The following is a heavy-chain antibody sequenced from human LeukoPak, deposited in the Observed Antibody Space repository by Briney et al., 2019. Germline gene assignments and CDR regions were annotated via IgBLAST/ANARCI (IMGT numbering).Heavy chain of an antibody. CDR2: MNPNSGNT. Sequence: ASVKVSCKASGYTFTGYYMHWVRQATGQGLEWMGWMNPNSGNTGYAQKFQGRVTMTRNTSISTAYMELSSLRSEDTAVYYCAREEDYGDQRVTGFVGYWGQETLVTVSS. CDR1: GYTFTGYY. CDR3: AREEDYGDQRVTGFVGY. V-gene: IGHV1-8*02. D-gene: IGHD4-17*01. J-gene: IGHJ4*02.